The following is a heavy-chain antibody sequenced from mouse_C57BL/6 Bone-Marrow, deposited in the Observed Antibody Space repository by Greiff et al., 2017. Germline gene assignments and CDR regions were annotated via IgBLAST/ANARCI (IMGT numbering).Heavy chain of an antibody. CDR2: IYPGSGST. CDR3: ARRGYGSFYYYAMDY. V-gene: IGHV1-55*01. Sequence: VKLQQPGAELVKPGASVKMSCKASGYTFTSYWITWVKQRPGQGLEWIGDIYPGSGSTNYNEKFKSKATLTVDTSSSTAYMQLSSLTSEDSAVYYCARRGYGSFYYYAMDYWGQGTSVTVSS. J-gene: IGHJ4*01. CDR1: GYTFTSYW. D-gene: IGHD1-1*01.